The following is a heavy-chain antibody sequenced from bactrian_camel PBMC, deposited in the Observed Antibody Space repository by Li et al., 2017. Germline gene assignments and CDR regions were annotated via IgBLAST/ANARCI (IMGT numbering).Heavy chain of an antibody. J-gene: IGHJ4*01. Sequence: HVQLVESGGGLVQPGRSLRLSCATSGFTFTTNYMNWVRQAPGKGLEWVSGIDWRGSVKNYADSVKGQFTISRDNAKNTVYLQIHNLKPDDTALYYCTTDPRSALIRGPDIMGFWGQGTQVTVS. CDR2: IDWRGSVK. CDR1: GFTFTTNY. V-gene: IGHV3S6*01. D-gene: IGHD3*01. CDR3: TTDPRSALIRGPDIMGF.